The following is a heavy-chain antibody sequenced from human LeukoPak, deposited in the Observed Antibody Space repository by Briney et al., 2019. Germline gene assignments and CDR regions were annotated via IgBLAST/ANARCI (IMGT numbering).Heavy chain of an antibody. CDR2: FDPADDER. CDR3: ATDLGKTGGMDV. V-gene: IGHV1-24*01. J-gene: IGHJ6*04. D-gene: IGHD1-14*01. CDR1: GDSLSELS. Sequence: GASVKVSCKVSGDSLSELSIHWVRQAPGRGLEWMGGFDPADDERIYAQKLQGRVTTTEDKYTAIVYMELSSLTSEDTAVYYCATDLGKTGGMDVWGKGTTVIVSS.